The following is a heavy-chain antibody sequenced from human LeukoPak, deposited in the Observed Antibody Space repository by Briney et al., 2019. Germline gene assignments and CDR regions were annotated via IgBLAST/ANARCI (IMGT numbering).Heavy chain of an antibody. Sequence: GGSLRLSCTASGLIFRNYAMTWVRQAPRKGLEWVSTISGDGTGTFYADSVKGRFTISRDNSKNTHYLQMSSLRAEDTGIYYCAKGGHYSFFDYWGQGTLVTVSS. CDR3: AKGGHYSFFDY. CDR1: GLIFRNYA. D-gene: IGHD4-11*01. V-gene: IGHV3-23*01. CDR2: ISGDGTGT. J-gene: IGHJ4*02.